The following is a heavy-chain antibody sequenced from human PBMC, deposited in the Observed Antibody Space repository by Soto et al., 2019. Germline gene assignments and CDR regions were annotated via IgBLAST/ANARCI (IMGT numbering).Heavy chain of an antibody. CDR3: ATVGATTRRNYFDY. CDR2: ISGSGGST. D-gene: IGHD1-26*01. J-gene: IGHJ4*02. Sequence: GGSLRLSCAASGFTFSSYAMSWVRQAPGKGLEWGSAISGSGGSTYYADSVKGRFTISRDNSKNTLYLQMNSLRAEDTAVYYCATVGATTRRNYFDYWGQGTLVTVSS. CDR1: GFTFSSYA. V-gene: IGHV3-23*01.